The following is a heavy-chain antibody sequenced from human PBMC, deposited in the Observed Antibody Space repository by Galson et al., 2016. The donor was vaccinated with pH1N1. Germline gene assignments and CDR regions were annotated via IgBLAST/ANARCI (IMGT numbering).Heavy chain of an antibody. Sequence: SLRLSCTASGFTFSAYWMHWVRHAPGKGLVWVSRVYTDGGRTGYADSVRGRFTISRDNAKNTLYLQMGSLRAEDTAVYYCARGDYVGYFVDQWGQGTLVAVSS. CDR2: VYTDGGRT. CDR3: ARGDYVGYFVDQ. J-gene: IGHJ4*02. D-gene: IGHD4-23*01. CDR1: GFTFSAYW. V-gene: IGHV3-74*01.